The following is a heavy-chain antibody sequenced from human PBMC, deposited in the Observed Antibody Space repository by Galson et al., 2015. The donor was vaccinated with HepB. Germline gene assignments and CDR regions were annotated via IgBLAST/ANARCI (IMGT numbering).Heavy chain of an antibody. CDR3: ARGLYCSGGSCRLNKAEYFQH. V-gene: IGHV3-30*04. Sequence: SLRLSCAASGFTFSSYAMHWVRQAPGKGLEWVAVISYDGSNKYYADSVKGRFTISRDNSKNTLYLQMNSLRAEDTAVYYCARGLYCSGGSCRLNKAEYFQHWGQGTLVTVSS. CDR1: GFTFSSYA. J-gene: IGHJ1*01. CDR2: ISYDGSNK. D-gene: IGHD2-15*01.